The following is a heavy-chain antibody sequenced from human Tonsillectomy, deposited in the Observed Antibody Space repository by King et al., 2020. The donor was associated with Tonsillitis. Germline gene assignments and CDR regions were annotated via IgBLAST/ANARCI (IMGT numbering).Heavy chain of an antibody. CDR2: IIPIIGVG. J-gene: IGHJ4*02. V-gene: IGHV1-69*04. CDR1: GGTFSSHA. D-gene: IGHD3-22*01. Sequence: DQLVQSGAEVKKPGSSVKVSCKASGGTFSSHAITWVRQAPGQGLEWMGRIIPIIGVGNYAQKFQGRVTITADKSTSTAYMELSSLRSEDTAVYYCARGLYDSSGFTLGYWGQGTLVTVSS. CDR3: ARGLYDSSGFTLGY.